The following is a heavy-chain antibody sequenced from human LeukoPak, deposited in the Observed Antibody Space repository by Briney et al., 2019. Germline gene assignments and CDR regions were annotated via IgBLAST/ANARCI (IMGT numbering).Heavy chain of an antibody. Sequence: SETLSLTCTVSGDSVSSSSYYWGWIRQPPGKGLEWIGSIYYSGSTYYNPALKSRVTISVDTSKNQFSLKLSSVTAADTAVYYCARVTTIFGVVTDNWGQGTLVTVSS. CDR1: GDSVSSSSYY. D-gene: IGHD3-3*01. CDR3: ARVTTIFGVVTDN. V-gene: IGHV4-39*07. CDR2: IYYSGST. J-gene: IGHJ4*02.